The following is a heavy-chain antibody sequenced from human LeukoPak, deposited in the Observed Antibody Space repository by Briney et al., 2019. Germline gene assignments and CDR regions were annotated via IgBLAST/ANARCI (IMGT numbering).Heavy chain of an antibody. Sequence: GGSLRLSCAASGFTFSSHGMHWVRQAPGKGLEWVAVISYDGSNKYYADSVKGRFTISRDNSKNTLYLQMNSLRAEDTAVYYCAKDRYSGYDLPYFDYWGQGTLVTVSS. CDR1: GFTFSSHG. J-gene: IGHJ4*02. CDR3: AKDRYSGYDLPYFDY. CDR2: ISYDGSNK. V-gene: IGHV3-30*18. D-gene: IGHD5-12*01.